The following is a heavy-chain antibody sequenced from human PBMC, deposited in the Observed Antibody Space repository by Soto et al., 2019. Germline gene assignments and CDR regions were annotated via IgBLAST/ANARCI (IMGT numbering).Heavy chain of an antibody. CDR2: IYPGDSDT. CDR1: GYSFTSYW. Sequence: PGESLKISCKGPGYSFTSYWIGWVRQMPGKGLEWMGIIYPGDSDTRYSPSFQGQVTISADKSISTAYLQWSSLKASDTAMYYCARQDDYVWGSYRTTTGPFDYWGQGTLVTVSS. CDR3: ARQDDYVWGSYRTTTGPFDY. D-gene: IGHD3-16*02. V-gene: IGHV5-51*01. J-gene: IGHJ4*02.